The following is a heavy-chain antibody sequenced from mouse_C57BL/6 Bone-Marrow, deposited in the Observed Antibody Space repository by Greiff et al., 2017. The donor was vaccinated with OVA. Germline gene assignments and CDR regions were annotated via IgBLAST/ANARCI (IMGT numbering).Heavy chain of an antibody. V-gene: IGHV1-63*01. CDR1: GYTFTNYW. Sequence: VMLVESGAELVRPGTSVKMSCKASGYTFTNYWIGWAKQRPGHGLEWIGDIYPGGGYTNYNEKFKGKATLTADKSSSTAYMQFSSLTSEDSAIYYCARGRIYYDYGNWYFDVWGTGTTVTVSS. CDR2: IYPGGGYT. D-gene: IGHD2-4*01. J-gene: IGHJ1*03. CDR3: ARGRIYYDYGNWYFDV.